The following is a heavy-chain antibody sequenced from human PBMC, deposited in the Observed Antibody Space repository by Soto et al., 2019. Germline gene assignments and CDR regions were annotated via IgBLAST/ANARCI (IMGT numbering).Heavy chain of an antibody. CDR1: GGTFSRYA. Sequence: QVQLVQSGAEVKKYGSSVKVSCKASGGTFSRYAISWVRQAPGQGLEWMGGITPMFGTANYAQRFQGRVTITADESRSTAYMQLSSLRSDDTAVYYCAQTLGLAVAGPGRFDLWGRGTLVTVSS. D-gene: IGHD6-19*01. J-gene: IGHJ2*01. CDR3: AQTLGLAVAGPGRFDL. CDR2: ITPMFGTA. V-gene: IGHV1-69*12.